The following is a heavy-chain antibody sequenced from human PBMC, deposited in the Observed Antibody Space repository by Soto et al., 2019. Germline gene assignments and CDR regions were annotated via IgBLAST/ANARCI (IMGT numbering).Heavy chain of an antibody. CDR3: ARGSPQFWQLFDN. J-gene: IGHJ4*02. V-gene: IGHV3-11*01. D-gene: IGHD3-3*01. Sequence: PGGTLRLSCTASGCTFRAYYMNWIRQAPGKGLEWVSYISTGGSTIFSADSVKGRFTIARDNDKNSLSLQMDSLRADDTGVYYCARGSPQFWQLFDNWGQGALVTVSS. CDR1: GCTFRAYY. CDR2: ISTGGSTI.